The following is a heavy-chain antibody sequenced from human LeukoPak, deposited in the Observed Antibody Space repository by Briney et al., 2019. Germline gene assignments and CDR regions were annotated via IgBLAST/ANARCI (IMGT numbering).Heavy chain of an antibody. CDR1: GFNFTDYY. Sequence: VASVKVSCKASGFNFTDYYIHWVRQAPGQGLEWMGWINPNTGATSYAEKFQGRVTMTRDPSISTAHMELSSLRSGDTAVYYCTKGKDFFDNSGQWEYWCFDLWGRGTLVTVSS. V-gene: IGHV1-2*02. D-gene: IGHD6-19*01. J-gene: IGHJ2*01. CDR2: INPNTGAT. CDR3: TKGKDFFDNSGQWEYWCFDL.